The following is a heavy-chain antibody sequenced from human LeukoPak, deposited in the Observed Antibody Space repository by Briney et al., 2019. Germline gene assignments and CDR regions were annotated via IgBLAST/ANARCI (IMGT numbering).Heavy chain of an antibody. CDR2: IYYSGST. CDR3: ASARPSGNSSGFYPDAFDI. V-gene: IGHV4-59*08. J-gene: IGHJ3*02. Sequence: PSETLSLTCTVSGGSISSYYWSWIRQPPGKGLEWIGYIYYSGSTNYNPSLESRVTISVDTSKNQFSLKLSSVTSADRAVYYCASARPSGNSSGFYPDAFDIWGQGTMVTVSS. D-gene: IGHD3-22*01. CDR1: GGSISSYY.